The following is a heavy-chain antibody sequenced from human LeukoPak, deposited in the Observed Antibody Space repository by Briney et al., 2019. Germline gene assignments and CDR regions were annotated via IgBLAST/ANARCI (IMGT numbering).Heavy chain of an antibody. D-gene: IGHD2-15*01. CDR3: ARPKEAATTFRAFDI. Sequence: ASVRVSCKASGYTFTNYGISWVRQAPGQGLEWMGWISVYNGNTNCAQKLQGRVTMTTDISTTTAYMELRSLRSDDTAVYFCARPKEAATTFRAFDIWGQGTMVTVSS. J-gene: IGHJ3*02. CDR1: GYTFTNYG. V-gene: IGHV1-18*01. CDR2: ISVYNGNT.